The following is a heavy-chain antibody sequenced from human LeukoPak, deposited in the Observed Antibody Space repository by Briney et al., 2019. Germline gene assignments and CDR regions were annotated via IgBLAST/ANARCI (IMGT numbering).Heavy chain of an antibody. CDR2: INNSGGT. J-gene: IGHJ4*02. CDR3: ARGLYGPGLGN. CDR1: GASYSDSY. Sequence: SETLSLTCAVYGASYSDSYWSWIRQSPEKGLEWIGEINNSGGTSYNPSLNSRVIMSVDRSKNQFSLRLTSVTAADTAVYYCARGLYGPGLGNWGQGTLVTVSS. D-gene: IGHD3-10*01. V-gene: IGHV4-34*01.